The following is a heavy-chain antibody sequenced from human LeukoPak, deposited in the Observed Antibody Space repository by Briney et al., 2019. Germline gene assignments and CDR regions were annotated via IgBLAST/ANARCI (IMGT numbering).Heavy chain of an antibody. D-gene: IGHD3-10*01. CDR3: ARDGWFGEAYNWFDP. V-gene: IGHV3-11*01. J-gene: IGHJ5*02. Sequence: NPGGSLRLSCAASGFTFSDYYMSWIRQAPGKGLEWVSYISSSGSTIYYADSVKGRFTISRDNAKNSLYLQMNSLRAEDTAVYYCARDGWFGEAYNWFDPWGQGTLVTVSS. CDR1: GFTFSDYY. CDR2: ISSSGSTI.